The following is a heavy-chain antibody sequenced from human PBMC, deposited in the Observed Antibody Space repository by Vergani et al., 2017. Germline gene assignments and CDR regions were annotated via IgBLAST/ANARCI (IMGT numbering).Heavy chain of an antibody. V-gene: IGHV4-30-2*01. Sequence: QLQLQESGSGLVKPTQTLSLTCAVSGGSISSGGYSWSWIRQPPGKGLEWIGYIYHSGSTYYSPSLKSRVTISVDRSKNQCSLKLSSVTAADTAVDYWASGTYDSSGYSVDYFDYWGQGTLVTVSS. D-gene: IGHD3-22*01. CDR2: IYHSGST. CDR1: GGSISSGGYS. J-gene: IGHJ4*02. CDR3: ASGTYDSSGYSVDYFDY.